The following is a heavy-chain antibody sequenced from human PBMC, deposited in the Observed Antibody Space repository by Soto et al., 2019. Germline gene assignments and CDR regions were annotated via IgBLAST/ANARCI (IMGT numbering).Heavy chain of an antibody. CDR1: GFTFGHVW. CDR3: ATGSSLGAPR. V-gene: IGHV3-15*01. J-gene: IGHJ4*02. CDR2: IKSKTDGGTS. D-gene: IGHD3-16*01. Sequence: EVQLVESGGGLVKPGGSLRLSCAASGFTFGHVWISWVRQAPGKGLEWVGRIKSKTDGGTSDYAAPVKGRFTISRDVSKNTLYLQMNSLKAEDTAVYYCATGSSLGAPRWGQGTLVTVSS.